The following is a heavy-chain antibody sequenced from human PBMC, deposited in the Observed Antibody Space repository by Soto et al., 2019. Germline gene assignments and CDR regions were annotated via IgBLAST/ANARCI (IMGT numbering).Heavy chain of an antibody. J-gene: IGHJ4*02. CDR2: INHSGST. CDR3: ASCSSTSCYGWDY. D-gene: IGHD2-2*01. Sequence: SETLSLTCAVYGGSFSGYYWSWIRQPPGKGLEWIGEINHSGSTNYNPSLKSRVTISVDTSKNQFSLKLSSVTAADTAVYYCASCSSTSCYGWDYWGQGTLVTVSS. V-gene: IGHV4-34*01. CDR1: GGSFSGYY.